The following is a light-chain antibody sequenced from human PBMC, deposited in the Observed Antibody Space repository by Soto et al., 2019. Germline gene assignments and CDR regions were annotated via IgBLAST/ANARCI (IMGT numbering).Light chain of an antibody. Sequence: DIQMTQSPSSLSASIGDRVTITCRASQGISNNLGWFQQKPGKAPKSLIYDAVILQSGVPSKFSGSASGTDFTLTISSLQPEDSATYFCQQYKSYPYTFGQGTKLEI. J-gene: IGKJ2*01. CDR2: DAV. CDR3: QQYKSYPYT. CDR1: QGISNN. V-gene: IGKV1-16*02.